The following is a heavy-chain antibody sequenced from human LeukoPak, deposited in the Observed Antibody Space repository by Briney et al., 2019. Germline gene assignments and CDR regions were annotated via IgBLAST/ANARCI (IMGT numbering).Heavy chain of an antibody. D-gene: IGHD6-13*01. Sequence: GGSLRLSCAASGFTFSSYWMSWVRQAPGKGLEWVSASASGGSTYCADSVKGRFTISRDNSKNTLYLQMNSLRAEDTAVYYCAKRGGMYPAHYFDYWGQGTLVTVSS. V-gene: IGHV3-23*01. CDR3: AKRGGMYPAHYFDY. CDR2: SASGGST. CDR1: GFTFSSYW. J-gene: IGHJ4*02.